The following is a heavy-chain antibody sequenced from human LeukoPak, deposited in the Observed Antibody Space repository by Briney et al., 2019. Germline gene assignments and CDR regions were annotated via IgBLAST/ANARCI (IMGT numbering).Heavy chain of an antibody. V-gene: IGHV1-2*02. CDR1: GYTFTGYY. J-gene: IGHJ5*02. D-gene: IGHD4-17*01. Sequence: WASVKVSCKASGYTFTGYYMHWVRQAPGQGLEWMGWINPNSGGTNYAQKFQGRVTMTRDTSISTAYMELSRLRSDDTAVYYCARDTTAADLADYGDYGGWFDPWGQGTLVTVSS. CDR3: ARDTTAADLADYGDYGGWFDP. CDR2: INPNSGGT.